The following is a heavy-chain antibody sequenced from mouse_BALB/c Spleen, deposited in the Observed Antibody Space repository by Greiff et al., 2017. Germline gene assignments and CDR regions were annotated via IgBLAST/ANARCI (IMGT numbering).Heavy chain of an antibody. CDR3: ARYLYGYLYAMDY. D-gene: IGHD2-2*01. CDR1: GYSITSDYA. Sequence: VQLKESGPGLVKPSQSLSLTCTVTGYSITSDYAWNWIRQFPGNKLEWMGYISYSGSTSYNPSLKSRISITRDTSKNQFFLQLNSVTTEDTATYYCARYLYGYLYAMDYWGQGTSVTVSS. V-gene: IGHV3-2*02. CDR2: ISYSGST. J-gene: IGHJ4*01.